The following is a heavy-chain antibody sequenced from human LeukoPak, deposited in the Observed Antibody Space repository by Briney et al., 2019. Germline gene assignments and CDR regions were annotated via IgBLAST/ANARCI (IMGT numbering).Heavy chain of an antibody. V-gene: IGHV4-39*07. CDR1: GGSISSSSYY. J-gene: IGHJ4*02. CDR2: IYYSGST. D-gene: IGHD3-9*01. CDR3: ARYPVLRYFD. Sequence: SETLSLTCTVSGGSISSSSYYWGWIRQPPGKGLEWIGSIYYSGSTYYNPSLKSRVTISVDTSKNQFSLKLSSVTAADTAVYYCARYPVLRYFDWGQGTLVTVSS.